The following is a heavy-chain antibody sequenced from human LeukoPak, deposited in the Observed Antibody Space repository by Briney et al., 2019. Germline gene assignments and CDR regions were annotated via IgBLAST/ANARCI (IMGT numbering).Heavy chain of an antibody. V-gene: IGHV4-34*01. CDR1: GGSFSGYY. CDR3: ARVRLYDSSGPVDAFDI. CDR2: INHSGST. J-gene: IGHJ3*02. Sequence: SETLSLTCAVYGGSFSGYYWSWIRQPPGKGLEWIGEINHSGSTNYNPSLKSRVTISVDTSKNQFSLKLGSVTAADTAVYYCARVRLYDSSGPVDAFDIWGQGTMVTVSS. D-gene: IGHD3-22*01.